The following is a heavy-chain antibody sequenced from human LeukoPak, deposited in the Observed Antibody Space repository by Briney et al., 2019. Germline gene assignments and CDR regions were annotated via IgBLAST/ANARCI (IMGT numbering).Heavy chain of an antibody. CDR3: ARETYDSSGSPDY. CDR2: IYHSGST. V-gene: IGHV4-30-2*06. D-gene: IGHD3-22*01. Sequence: PSETLSLTCTVSGGSISSGCYYWSWIRQSPGKGLEWIGYIYHSGSTYYNPSLKSRVTISVDRSKNQFSLKLSSVTAADTAVYYCARETYDSSGSPDYWGQGTLVTVSS. CDR1: GGSISSGCYY. J-gene: IGHJ4*02.